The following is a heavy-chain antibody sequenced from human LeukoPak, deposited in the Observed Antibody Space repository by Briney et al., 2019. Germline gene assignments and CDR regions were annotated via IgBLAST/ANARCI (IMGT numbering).Heavy chain of an antibody. CDR1: GYTFTGYY. CDR2: INPNSGGT. Sequence: ASVKVSCKASGYTFTGYYMHWVRQAPGQGLEWMGWINPNSGGTNYAQKFQGWVTMTRDTSISTAYMELSRLRSDDTAVYYCARPSIAAGGAFDIWGQGTMVTVSS. J-gene: IGHJ3*02. D-gene: IGHD6-25*01. CDR3: ARPSIAAGGAFDI. V-gene: IGHV1-2*04.